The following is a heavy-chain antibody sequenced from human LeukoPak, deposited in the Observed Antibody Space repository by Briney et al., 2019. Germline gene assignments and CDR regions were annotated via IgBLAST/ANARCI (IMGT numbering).Heavy chain of an antibody. V-gene: IGHV3-53*01. CDR3: ARDPFDY. Sequence: GGSLRLSCAASGFSFSNYAMSWVRQAPGEGLEWVSVIYSGGSTYYADSVKGRFTISRDNFKNTLYLQMNSLRDEDTAVYYCARDPFDYWGQGTLVTVSS. J-gene: IGHJ4*02. CDR1: GFSFSNYA. CDR2: IYSGGST.